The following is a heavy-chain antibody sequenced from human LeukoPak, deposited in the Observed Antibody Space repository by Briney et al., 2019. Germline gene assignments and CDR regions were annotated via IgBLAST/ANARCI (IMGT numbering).Heavy chain of an antibody. J-gene: IGHJ4*02. D-gene: IGHD6-19*01. V-gene: IGHV3-30*02. Sequence: PGGSLRLSCVASGFTFSTFGIHWVRQAPGKGLEWVAFIRYDGGNKYYADSVKGRFTISRDNSKNTLYLQMDSLRVEETAVYYCVKRIVVADRFDYWGQGSLVTVSS. CDR2: IRYDGGNK. CDR3: VKRIVVADRFDY. CDR1: GFTFSTFG.